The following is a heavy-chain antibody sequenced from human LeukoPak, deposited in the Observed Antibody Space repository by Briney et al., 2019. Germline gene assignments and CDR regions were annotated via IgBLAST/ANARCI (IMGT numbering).Heavy chain of an antibody. CDR1: GYTFTSYY. CDR3: ARGRLAVPYYFDY. Sequence: ASVKVSCKASGYTFTSYYMNWVRQAPGQGLEWVGILNPSGGSTRYAQKFQGRVTMTRDTSTRIVYMELSSLRSEDTAVYYCARGRLAVPYYFDYWGQGTLVTVSS. V-gene: IGHV1-46*01. CDR2: LNPSGGST. J-gene: IGHJ4*02. D-gene: IGHD6-19*01.